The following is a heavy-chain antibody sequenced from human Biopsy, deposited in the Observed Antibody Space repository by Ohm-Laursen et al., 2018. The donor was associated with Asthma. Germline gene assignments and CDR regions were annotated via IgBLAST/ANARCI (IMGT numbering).Heavy chain of an antibody. CDR3: ARPSSYRDILYYYYHMDV. CDR2: ISPIFGSS. CDR1: GGMFGNYA. Sequence: TVKISCKASGGMFGNYAISWVRQAPGLGLEWMGGISPIFGSSNYAQRFQDRVTITADIFTRTVYMELSGLRFDDTAIYYWARPSSYRDILYYYYHMDVWGQGTTVIVSS. J-gene: IGHJ6*02. D-gene: IGHD3-3*02. V-gene: IGHV1-69*06.